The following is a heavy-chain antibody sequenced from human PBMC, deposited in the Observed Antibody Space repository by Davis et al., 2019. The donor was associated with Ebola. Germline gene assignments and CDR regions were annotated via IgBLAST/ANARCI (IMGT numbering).Heavy chain of an antibody. V-gene: IGHV3-15*01. D-gene: IGHD3-22*01. J-gene: IGHJ4*02. CDR2: IRSKTDGGTA. CDR3: STMILDY. Sequence: GGSLRLSCAVSGFIFNNAWMSWVRQAPGKGLEWVGRIRSKTDGGTADYAARVKGRFTISRDDSKNMLYQRMDSLTTEDTAVYYCSTMILDYWGRGALVTVSS. CDR1: GFIFNNAW.